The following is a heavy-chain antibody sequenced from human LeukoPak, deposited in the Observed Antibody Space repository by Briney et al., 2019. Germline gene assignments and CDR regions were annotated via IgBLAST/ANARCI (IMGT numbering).Heavy chain of an antibody. D-gene: IGHD3-22*01. CDR1: GYTFTSYG. J-gene: IGHJ1*01. Sequence: ASVKVSCKAFGYTFTSYGISWVRQAPGQGLEWMGWISAYNGNTNYAQKLQGRVTMTTDTSTDTAYMELRSLRSEDTAVYYCASGYYYDSSGYYEYFQHWGQGTLVTVSS. V-gene: IGHV1-18*01. CDR2: ISAYNGNT. CDR3: ASGYYYDSSGYYEYFQH.